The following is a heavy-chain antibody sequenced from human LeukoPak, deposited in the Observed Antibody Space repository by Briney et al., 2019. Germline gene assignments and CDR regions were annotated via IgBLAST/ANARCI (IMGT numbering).Heavy chain of an antibody. CDR2: IKQDRSEK. V-gene: IGHV3-7*01. CDR1: GFTFTNYW. J-gene: IGHJ6*04. D-gene: IGHD4-17*01. CDR3: ARDTTAMDV. Sequence: GGSLRLSCAASGFTFTNYWMSWVRQAPGKGLELVANIKQDRSEKYYVDSVKGRFTISRDNAKNSLYLQMNSLRAEDTAVYYCARDTTAMDVWGKGTTVTVSS.